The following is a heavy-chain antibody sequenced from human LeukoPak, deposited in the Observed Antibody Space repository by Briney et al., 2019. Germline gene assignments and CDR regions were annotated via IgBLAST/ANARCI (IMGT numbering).Heavy chain of an antibody. Sequence: PGGSLRLSCAASGFTFSTYWMSWVRQAPGKGLEWVTNIHQDGNEKYYMDSVKGRFTISRDNAKNSLYLQMNSLRVEDTAVYYCARAGGYRTNGVCFEFDYWGQGTLVTVSS. CDR3: ARAGGYRTNGVCFEFDY. V-gene: IGHV3-7*01. CDR1: GFTFSTYW. D-gene: IGHD2-8*01. J-gene: IGHJ4*02. CDR2: IHQDGNEK.